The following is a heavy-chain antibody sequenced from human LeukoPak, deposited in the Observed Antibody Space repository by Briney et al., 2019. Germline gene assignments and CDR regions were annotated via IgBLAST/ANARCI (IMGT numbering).Heavy chain of an antibody. J-gene: IGHJ5*02. CDR1: GYTFTCYY. V-gene: IGHV1-2*02. D-gene: IGHD6-13*01. CDR3: ARDSSSWYANWFDP. Sequence: ASVKVSFKASGYTFTCYYMHWVRQAPGQGLEWMGWINPNSGGTNYAQKFQGRVTMTRDTSISTAYMELSRLRSDDTAVYYCARDSSSWYANWFDPWGQGTLVTASS. CDR2: INPNSGGT.